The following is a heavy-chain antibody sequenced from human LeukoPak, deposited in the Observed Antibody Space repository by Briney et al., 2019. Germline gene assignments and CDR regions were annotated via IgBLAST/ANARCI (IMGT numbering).Heavy chain of an antibody. D-gene: IGHD5-24*01. Sequence: SETLSLTCTASGGSMTCSSYDWGWVRQPPGKGLEWIGSVYYVGSTYYNPSLKSRVTMSVDTSKNQFSLKMNSVTAADTAVYYCARTGWGTNRWLQYYFDYWGQGTLVTVSS. CDR1: GGSMTCSSYD. V-gene: IGHV4-39*01. CDR2: VYYVGST. CDR3: ARTGWGTNRWLQYYFDY. J-gene: IGHJ4*02.